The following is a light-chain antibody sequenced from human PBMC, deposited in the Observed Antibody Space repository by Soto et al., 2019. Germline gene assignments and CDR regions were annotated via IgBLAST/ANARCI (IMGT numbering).Light chain of an antibody. Sequence: IQMTQSPSTLSASVGDRVTFTCRASQTISTWLAWYQQKPGEAPKLLIYKASTLEVGVPSRFSGSGSGTDFTLTINTLQPADFATYYCQKYNRAPPTFAQGTKVEIK. CDR2: KAS. V-gene: IGKV1-5*03. CDR3: QKYNRAPPT. CDR1: QTISTW. J-gene: IGKJ1*01.